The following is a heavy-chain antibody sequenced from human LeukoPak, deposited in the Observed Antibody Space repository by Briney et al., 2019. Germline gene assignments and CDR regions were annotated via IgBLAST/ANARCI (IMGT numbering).Heavy chain of an antibody. Sequence: ASVKVSCKASGYTFTSYYMHWVRQAPGQGLEWMGIINPSGGRTSYAQKFQGRVTMTRDTSTSTVYMELSSLRSEDTAVYYCARDPTVHYGSGSYDPYYYGMDVWGQGTTVTVSS. D-gene: IGHD3-10*01. J-gene: IGHJ6*02. V-gene: IGHV1-46*01. CDR3: ARDPTVHYGSGSYDPYYYGMDV. CDR1: GYTFTSYY. CDR2: INPSGGRT.